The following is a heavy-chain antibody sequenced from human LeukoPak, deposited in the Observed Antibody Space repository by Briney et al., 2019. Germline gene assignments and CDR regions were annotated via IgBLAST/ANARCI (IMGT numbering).Heavy chain of an antibody. CDR1: GYTFTSYA. CDR2: INAGNGNT. Sequence: ASVKVSCKASGYTFTSYAMHWVRQAPGQRLEWMGWINAGNGNTKYSQKFQGRVTITRDTSASTAYMELSSLRSEDMAVYCCARAAGYCSGGSCYLNWFDPWGQGTLVTVSS. D-gene: IGHD2-15*01. CDR3: ARAAGYCSGGSCYLNWFDP. J-gene: IGHJ5*02. V-gene: IGHV1-3*01.